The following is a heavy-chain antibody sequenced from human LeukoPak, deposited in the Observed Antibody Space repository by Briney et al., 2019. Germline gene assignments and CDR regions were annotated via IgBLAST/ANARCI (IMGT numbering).Heavy chain of an antibody. J-gene: IGHJ4*02. Sequence: PGGSLRLSCAVFGFTVSNNYMSWVRQAPGKGLEWVSVIYSGGSTSYADSVKGRFTISRDNSKNTLYLQMNSLRAEDTAVYYCARFTHGGDFDYWGQGTLVTVSS. CDR1: GFTVSNNY. CDR3: ARFTHGGDFDY. D-gene: IGHD2-21*01. CDR2: IYSGGST. V-gene: IGHV3-66*01.